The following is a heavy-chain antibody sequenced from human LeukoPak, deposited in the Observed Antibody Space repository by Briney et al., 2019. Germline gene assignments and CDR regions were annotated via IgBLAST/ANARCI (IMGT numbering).Heavy chain of an antibody. Sequence: GASVKVSCKASGYTFTGYYMHWVRQAPGQGLEWMGWINPNSGGTNYAQKFQGRVTMTRDMSISTAYMELSRLRSDDTAVYYCARVKRSRDGYNPYMDVWGKGTTVTVSS. CDR2: INPNSGGT. CDR1: GYTFTGYY. J-gene: IGHJ6*03. CDR3: ARVKRSRDGYNPYMDV. V-gene: IGHV1-2*02. D-gene: IGHD5-24*01.